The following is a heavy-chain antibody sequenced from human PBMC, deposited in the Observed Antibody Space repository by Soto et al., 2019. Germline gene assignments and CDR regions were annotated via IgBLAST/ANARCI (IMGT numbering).Heavy chain of an antibody. V-gene: IGHV3-30*03. CDR2: ISYDGRNK. J-gene: IGHJ4*02. CDR3: ARDLWRQLWFIDFDY. CDR1: GFTFSSYG. Sequence: QVQLVESGGGVVQPGRSLRLSCAASGFTFSSYGMHWVRQAPGKGLEWVSVISYDGRNKYFAASVRGRFTISRDNAENKVYLQLNSLRAGDTAVYYCARDLWRQLWFIDFDYVVQGALVTVS. D-gene: IGHD5-18*01.